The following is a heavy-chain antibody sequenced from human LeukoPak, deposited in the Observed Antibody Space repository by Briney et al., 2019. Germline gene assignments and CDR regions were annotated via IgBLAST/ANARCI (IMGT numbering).Heavy chain of an antibody. V-gene: IGHV3-23*01. Sequence: GGSLGLSCAASGFTFSSYAMSWVRQAPGKGLEWVSDISGSGGSTYYADSVKGRFTISRDNSKNTLYLQMNSLRAEDTAVYYCAKNYHADTPRDYWGQGTLVTVSS. D-gene: IGHD3-10*01. CDR1: GFTFSSYA. CDR2: ISGSGGST. J-gene: IGHJ4*02. CDR3: AKNYHADTPRDY.